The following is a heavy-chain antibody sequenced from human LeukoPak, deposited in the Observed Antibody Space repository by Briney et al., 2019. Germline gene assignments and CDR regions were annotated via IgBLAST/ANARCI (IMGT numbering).Heavy chain of an antibody. Sequence: GGSLRLSCAASGFTFSSYGMSWVRQAPGKGLEWVSAISGSGGSTYYAASVKGRFTISRDNSKNTLYLQMNSLRAEDTAVYYCAKLTYGSGTYGAFDYWGQGTLVTVST. CDR3: AKLTYGSGTYGAFDY. J-gene: IGHJ4*02. CDR1: GFTFSSYG. V-gene: IGHV3-23*01. CDR2: ISGSGGST. D-gene: IGHD3-10*01.